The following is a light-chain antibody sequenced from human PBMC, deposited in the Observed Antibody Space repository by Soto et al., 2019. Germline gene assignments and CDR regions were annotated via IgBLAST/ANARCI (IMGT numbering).Light chain of an antibody. J-gene: IGKJ4*01. CDR3: QQRSIWPPFT. V-gene: IGKV3-11*01. CDR2: DAI. CDR1: QIIRIY. Sequence: EIVLTQSPATLSLSPGERATLSCRASQIIRIYLAWYQQKPGQAPRLLIYDAINRATGVPARFSGSGSGTDFTLTISSLEPEDFAVYYCQQRSIWPPFTFGGGTKVEIK.